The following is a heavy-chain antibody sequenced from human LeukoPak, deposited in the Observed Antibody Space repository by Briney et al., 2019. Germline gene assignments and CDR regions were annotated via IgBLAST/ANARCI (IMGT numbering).Heavy chain of an antibody. CDR3: ARGTVLTQRYFDY. Sequence: SETLSLTCAVYGGSFSGYYWSWIRQPPGKGLEWIGEINHSGSTNYNPSLKSRVTISVDTSKNQFSLKLSSVTAADTAVYYCARGTVLTQRYFDYWGQGTLVTVSS. CDR2: INHSGST. J-gene: IGHJ4*02. CDR1: GGSFSGYY. V-gene: IGHV4-34*01. D-gene: IGHD4-17*01.